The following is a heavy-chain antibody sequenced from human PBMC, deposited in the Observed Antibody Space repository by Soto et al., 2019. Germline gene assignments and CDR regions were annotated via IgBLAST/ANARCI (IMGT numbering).Heavy chain of an antibody. CDR3: TRGIQLWS. D-gene: IGHD5-18*01. V-gene: IGHV1-69*06. CDR2: IIPLSGTP. CDR1: GGTFSNYA. J-gene: IGHJ5*02. Sequence: QVQLVQSGAEVKKPGSSVKVSCKASGGTFSNYALTWVRQAPGQGLEWMGGIIPLSGTPNYAQKFQGRVTITADKSTTTVYMELSSLRSEDTAVYYCTRGIQLWSWGPGTLVNVSS.